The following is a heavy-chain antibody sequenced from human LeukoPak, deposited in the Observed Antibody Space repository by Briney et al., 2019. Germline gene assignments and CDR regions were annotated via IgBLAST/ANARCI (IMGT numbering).Heavy chain of an antibody. Sequence: PGGSLRLSCAASGFTFSSYAMSWVRQAPGKGLEWVSAISGSGGSTYYADSVKGRFTISRDNSKNTLYLQMNSLRAEDTAVYYCAKIGPKDCSSTSCYEEDCYYYGMDVWGQGTTVTVSS. CDR1: GFTFSSYA. CDR3: AKIGPKDCSSTSCYEEDCYYYGMDV. J-gene: IGHJ6*02. V-gene: IGHV3-23*01. D-gene: IGHD2-2*01. CDR2: ISGSGGST.